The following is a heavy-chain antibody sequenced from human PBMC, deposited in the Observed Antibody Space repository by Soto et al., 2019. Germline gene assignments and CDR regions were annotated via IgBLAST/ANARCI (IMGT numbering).Heavy chain of an antibody. V-gene: IGHV4-59*01. CDR3: ARGRGGTYDAFDI. Sequence: QVQLRESGPGLVKPSETLSLTCTVSSGSIGTYFWSWIRQPPGKGLEWIGYIYYSGTTNYNPSLKSRVTIVLGTSKNQFSLRLSSVTAADTAVYYCARGRGGTYDAFDIWGQGTLVTVSS. J-gene: IGHJ3*02. D-gene: IGHD1-26*01. CDR1: SGSIGTYF. CDR2: IYYSGTT.